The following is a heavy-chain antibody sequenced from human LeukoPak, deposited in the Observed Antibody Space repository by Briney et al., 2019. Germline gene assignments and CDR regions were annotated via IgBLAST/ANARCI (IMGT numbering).Heavy chain of an antibody. CDR2: IYYSGNT. Sequence: PSETLSLTCTVSGGSISSSSYYWGWIRQPPGKGLEWIGSIYYSGNTYYNPSLKSRVTISVDTSKNQFSLKLSSVTAADTAVYYCARDSGSSWVPQDYYYGMDVWGQGTTVTVSS. CDR3: ARDSGSSWVPQDYYYGMDV. CDR1: GGSISSSSYY. D-gene: IGHD2-15*01. J-gene: IGHJ6*02. V-gene: IGHV4-39*07.